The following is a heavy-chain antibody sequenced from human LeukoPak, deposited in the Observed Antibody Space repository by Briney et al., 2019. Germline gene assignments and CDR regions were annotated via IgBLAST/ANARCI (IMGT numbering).Heavy chain of an antibody. J-gene: IGHJ4*02. Sequence: GRSLRLSCAASKFTFSHYGMHWVRQAPGKGLQWVAVIWSDGTNQYYADSVKGRLTISRDNSNKMVYLQMNSLRADDTGVYYCAKDAQRGFDYSNSLEYWGQGALVIVSS. CDR2: IWSDGTNQ. V-gene: IGHV3-33*06. CDR1: KFTFSHYG. D-gene: IGHD4-11*01. CDR3: AKDAQRGFDYSNSLEY.